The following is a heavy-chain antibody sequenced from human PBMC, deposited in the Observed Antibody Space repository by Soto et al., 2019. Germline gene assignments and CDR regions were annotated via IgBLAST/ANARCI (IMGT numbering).Heavy chain of an antibody. CDR3: ASDPYYYASYY. Sequence: VQLVESGGGLVQPGGSLRLSCAASGFTFSDHYMTWIRQSPGKGLEWVSYISSDSTTIYYTDSVQGRFTVSRDNAKNSVYLQMNSLRAEDTAVYYCASDPYYYASYYWGQGTLVTVSS. CDR1: GFTFSDHY. CDR2: ISSDSTTI. D-gene: IGHD3-10*01. V-gene: IGHV3-11*01. J-gene: IGHJ4*02.